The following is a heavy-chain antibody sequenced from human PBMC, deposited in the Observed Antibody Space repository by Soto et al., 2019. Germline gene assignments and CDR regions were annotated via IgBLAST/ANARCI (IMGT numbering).Heavy chain of an antibody. V-gene: IGHV1-69*06. J-gene: IGHJ5*02. CDR3: ARDRRGSSWWGNWFDP. CDR2: IIPIFGTA. Sequence: SVKVSCKASGGTFSSYAISWVRQAPGQGLEWMGGIIPIFGTANYAQKFQGRVTITADKSTSTAYMELSSLRSEDTAVYYCARDRRGSSWWGNWFDPWGQGTLVTVSS. CDR1: GGTFSSYA. D-gene: IGHD6-13*01.